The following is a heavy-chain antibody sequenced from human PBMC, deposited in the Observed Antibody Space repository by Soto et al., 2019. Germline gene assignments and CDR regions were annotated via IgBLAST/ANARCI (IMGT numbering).Heavy chain of an antibody. D-gene: IGHD2-2*01. CDR2: IYPGDSDT. V-gene: IGHV5-51*01. Sequence: PGESLKISCKGSGYSFTSYWIGWVRQMPGKGLEWMGIIYPGDSDTRYSPSFQGQVTISADKSISTAYLQWSSLKASDTAMYHCARLGYCSSTSCHAPGYYYGMDVWGQGTTVTVSS. CDR1: GYSFTSYW. CDR3: ARLGYCSSTSCHAPGYYYGMDV. J-gene: IGHJ6*02.